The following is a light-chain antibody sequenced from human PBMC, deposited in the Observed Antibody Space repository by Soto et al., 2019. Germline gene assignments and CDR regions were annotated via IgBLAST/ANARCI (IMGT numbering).Light chain of an antibody. V-gene: IGLV3-21*02. CDR3: CSYAGTYTWV. CDR1: NIGSKA. J-gene: IGLJ3*02. Sequence: SYELTQSPSVSVAPGQTARITCGGDNIGSKAVHWYQQMPGQAPVLVLYDDSERPSGIPERFSGSKSGNTASLTISGLQTEDEADYYCCSYAGTYTWVFGGGTKLTVL. CDR2: DDS.